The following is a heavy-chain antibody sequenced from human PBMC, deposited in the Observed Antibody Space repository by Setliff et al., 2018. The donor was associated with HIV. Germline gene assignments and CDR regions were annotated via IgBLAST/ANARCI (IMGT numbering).Heavy chain of an antibody. D-gene: IGHD3-10*01. J-gene: IGHJ5*02. CDR2: IMSETDGGTV. Sequence: GGSLRLSCVTSGFNFTPSIMTWVRQAPGKGLERVGRIMSETDGGTVDYAAPVKGRFTMSRDDSRDTLFLQMNSLQTEGTAVYYCTKYASGNWHYGSWGQGTLVTVSS. V-gene: IGHV3-15*01. CDR1: GFNFTPSI. CDR3: TKYASGNWHYGS.